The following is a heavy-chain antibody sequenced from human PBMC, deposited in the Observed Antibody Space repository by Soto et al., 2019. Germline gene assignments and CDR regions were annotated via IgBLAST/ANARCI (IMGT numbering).Heavy chain of an antibody. V-gene: IGHV4-34*01. CDR3: ARGRVVRGVSIWFDP. J-gene: IGHJ5*02. D-gene: IGHD3-10*01. CDR1: GGSFSGYY. CDR2: INHSGST. Sequence: QVQLQQWGAGLLKPSETLSLTCAVYGGSFSGYYWSWIRQPPGKGLEWIGEINHSGSTNYNPSLKSRVTISVATSKTQFSLKLSSVTAADTAVYYCARGRVVRGVSIWFDPWGQGTLVTVSS.